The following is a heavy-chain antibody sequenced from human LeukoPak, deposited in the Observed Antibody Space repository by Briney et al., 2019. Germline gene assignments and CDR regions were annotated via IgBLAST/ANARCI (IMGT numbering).Heavy chain of an antibody. CDR3: ARHGFLEWLQVSYYYYYMDV. Sequence: GTSLRLSCAASGFTFSSYSMNWVRQAPGKGLEWVSYISSSSSTIYYADSVKGRFTISRDNAKNSLYLQMNSLRAEDTAVYYCARHGFLEWLQVSYYYYYMDVWGKGTTVTVSS. V-gene: IGHV3-48*01. CDR1: GFTFSSYS. CDR2: ISSSSSTI. J-gene: IGHJ6*03. D-gene: IGHD3-3*01.